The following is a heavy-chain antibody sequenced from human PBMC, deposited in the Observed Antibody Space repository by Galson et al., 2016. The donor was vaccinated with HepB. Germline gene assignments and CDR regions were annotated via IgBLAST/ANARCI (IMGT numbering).Heavy chain of an antibody. J-gene: IGHJ5*02. V-gene: IGHV3-23*01. D-gene: IGHD3-10*01. CDR1: GSTFSSYP. CDR2: IDSSGGGRT. Sequence: SLRLSCAASGSTFSSYPMTWVRQAPGRGLDWVSSIDSSGGGRTYYADSVKGRFIISRDNSKTALYLQMNSLRAEDTAVYYCAKGGFRLLDTWGQGTLVTVSS. CDR3: AKGGFRLLDT.